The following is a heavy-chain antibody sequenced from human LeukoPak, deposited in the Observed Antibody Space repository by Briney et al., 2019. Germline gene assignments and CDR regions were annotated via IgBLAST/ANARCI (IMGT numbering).Heavy chain of an antibody. J-gene: IGHJ4*02. CDR2: INHSGST. CDR1: GGSFSGYY. V-gene: IGHV4-34*01. CDR3: AREGASEAFDY. D-gene: IGHD3-16*01. Sequence: SETLSLTCAVYGGSFSGYYWGWIRQPPGKGLEWIGEINHSGSTNYNPSLKSRVTISVDTSKNQFSLKLSSVTAADTAVYYCAREGASEAFDYWGQGTLVTVSS.